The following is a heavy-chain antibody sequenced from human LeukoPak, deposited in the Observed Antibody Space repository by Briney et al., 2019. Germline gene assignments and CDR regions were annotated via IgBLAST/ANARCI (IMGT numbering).Heavy chain of an antibody. CDR3: ARDYPHYDILTGYYNDFDL. CDR2: IFYSGNT. CDR1: GGSISSSTYY. J-gene: IGHJ3*01. V-gene: IGHV4-39*06. Sequence: SETLSLTCTVSGGSISSSTYYWGWIRQPPGKGLEWIGVIFYSGNTFYNPSLRSRVTIAVDTSKNQFTLNLSSVPAADNAVYYCARDYPHYDILTGYYNDFDLWGQGTMVTVSS. D-gene: IGHD3-9*01.